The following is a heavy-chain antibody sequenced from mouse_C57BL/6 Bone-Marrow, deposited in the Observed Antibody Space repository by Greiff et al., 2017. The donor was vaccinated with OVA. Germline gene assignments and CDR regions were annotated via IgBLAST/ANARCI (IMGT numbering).Heavy chain of an antibody. J-gene: IGHJ1*03. V-gene: IGHV1-59*01. CDR3: AKEGQRYFGV. CDR1: GYTFTSYW. Sequence: QVQLQQPGAELVRPGTSVKLSCKASGYTFTSYWMHWVKQRPGQGLEWIGVIDPSDSYTNYNQKFKGKATLTVDTSSSTAYMQLSSLTSEDSAVYYCAKEGQRYFGVWGTGTTVTVSS. CDR2: IDPSDSYT. D-gene: IGHD3-3*01.